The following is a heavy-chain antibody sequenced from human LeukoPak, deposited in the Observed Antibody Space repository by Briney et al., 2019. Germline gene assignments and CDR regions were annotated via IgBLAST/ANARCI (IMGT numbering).Heavy chain of an antibody. Sequence: ASVKVSCKASGYTFTGYYMHWVRQAPGQGLEWMGWINPNSGGTSYAQKFQGRVTMTRDTSISTAYMELSRLRSDDTAVYYCARGGGRAVAGSGYWGQGTLVTVSS. CDR3: ARGGGRAVAGSGY. D-gene: IGHD6-19*01. CDR2: INPNSGGT. CDR1: GYTFTGYY. V-gene: IGHV1-2*02. J-gene: IGHJ4*02.